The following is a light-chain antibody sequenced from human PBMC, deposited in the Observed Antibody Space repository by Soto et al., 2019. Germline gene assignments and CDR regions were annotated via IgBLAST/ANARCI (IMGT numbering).Light chain of an antibody. V-gene: IGLV2-14*03. J-gene: IGLJ3*02. CDR3: TSYTTSSPYLV. CDR2: DVT. CDR1: SSDVGGYNY. Sequence: QSVLTQPASVSGSPGQSITISCTGTSSDVGGYNYVSWYQHHPGKAPKLMINDVTNRPSGVSNCYSGSKSGNTYSLTISGLQPEDKADYNCTSYTTSSPYLVFGGGTKLTVL.